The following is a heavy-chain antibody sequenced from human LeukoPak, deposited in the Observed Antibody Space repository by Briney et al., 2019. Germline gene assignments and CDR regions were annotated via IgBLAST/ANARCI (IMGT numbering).Heavy chain of an antibody. CDR3: ARDLSHSSSWYRGGKFDY. Sequence: SVKVSCKASGGTFSSYAISWVRQAPGQGLEWMGGIIPIFGTANYAQKFQGRVTITTDESTSTAYMELRSLRSDDTAVYYCARDLSHSSSWYRGGKFDYWGQGTLVTVSS. D-gene: IGHD6-13*01. CDR1: GGTFSSYA. J-gene: IGHJ4*02. CDR2: IIPIFGTA. V-gene: IGHV1-69*05.